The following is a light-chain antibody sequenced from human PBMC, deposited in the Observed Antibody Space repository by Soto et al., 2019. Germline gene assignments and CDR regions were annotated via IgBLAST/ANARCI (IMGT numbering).Light chain of an antibody. CDR3: QSADTSGTVV. V-gene: IGLV3-25*02. J-gene: IGLJ2*01. Sequence: SYELTQAPSVSVSPGQTARITCSGDALANQYTYWYQQKPGQAPVVVIYKDIERPSGITERFSGSTSGTTVTLIISEVQAEDEADYHCQSADTSGTVVFGGGTQLTVL. CDR1: ALANQY. CDR2: KDI.